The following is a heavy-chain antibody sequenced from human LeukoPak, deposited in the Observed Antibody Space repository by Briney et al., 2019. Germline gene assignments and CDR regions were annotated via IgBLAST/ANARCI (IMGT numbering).Heavy chain of an antibody. CDR1: GYTFTGYF. CDR2: INPNNGVT. D-gene: IGHD6-19*01. CDR3: ASSSGWYGSWFDP. V-gene: IGHV1-2*02. Sequence: ASVKVSCKAPGYTFTGYFMHWVRQAPGQGLEWMGWINPNNGVTKYAQKFQGRVTMTRDTSISTGYMELSRLTSDDTAVYYCASSSGWYGSWFDPWGQGTLVTVSS. J-gene: IGHJ5*02.